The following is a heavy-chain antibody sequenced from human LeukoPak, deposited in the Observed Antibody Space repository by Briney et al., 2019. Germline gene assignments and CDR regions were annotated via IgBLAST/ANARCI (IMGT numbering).Heavy chain of an antibody. CDR1: GFTFSSFV. CDR2: ISGSGGNT. CDR3: AKGIGLANDAFDF. Sequence: QAGGSLRLSCAASGFTFSSFVMSWVRQAPGKGLDWVSTISGSGGNTYYADSVKGRFTISRDNSKNTLYLQMNSLRAEDTAVYYCAKGIGLANDAFDFWGQGTMVTVSS. D-gene: IGHD1-26*01. V-gene: IGHV3-23*01. J-gene: IGHJ3*01.